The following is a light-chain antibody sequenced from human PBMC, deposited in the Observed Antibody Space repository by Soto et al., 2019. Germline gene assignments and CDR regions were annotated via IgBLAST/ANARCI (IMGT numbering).Light chain of an antibody. CDR3: QQLNTLPFT. V-gene: IGKV1-9*01. J-gene: IGKJ5*01. CDR1: QGISNF. Sequence: DIQMTQSPSSLSASVRDRVTITCRASQGISNFLAWYQQKPGEVPILLIYGSSTLQSGVPSRFSGSGSGTEFTLTISGLLPEDFATYHCQQLNTLPFTFGQGTRLDI. CDR2: GSS.